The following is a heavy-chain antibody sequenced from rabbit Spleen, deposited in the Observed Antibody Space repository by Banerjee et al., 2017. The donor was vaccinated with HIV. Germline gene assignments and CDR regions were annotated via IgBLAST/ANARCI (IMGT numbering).Heavy chain of an antibody. J-gene: IGHJ4*01. V-gene: IGHV1S45*01. CDR2: IRTGDGKT. D-gene: IGHD3-1*01. CDR3: ARDRLYGYFFDL. Sequence: QEQLVESGGGLVQPGGSLKLSCKASGFDFSTNYDMCWVRQAPGKGPEWIACIRTGDGKTYYASWAKGRFTISKTSSTTVTLQMTSLTAADTATYFCARDRLYGYFFDLWGPGTLVTVS. CDR1: GFDFSTNYD.